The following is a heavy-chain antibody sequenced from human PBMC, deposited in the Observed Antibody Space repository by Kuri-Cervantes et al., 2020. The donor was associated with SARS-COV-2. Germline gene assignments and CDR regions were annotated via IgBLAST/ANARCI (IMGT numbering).Heavy chain of an antibody. V-gene: IGHV3-30-3*01. CDR3: ARGSGVPAANDY. CDR2: ISYDGSNK. Sequence: GESLKISCAASGFTFSSYALHWVRQAPGKGLEWVAVISYDGSNKYYADSVKGRFTISRDNSKNTLYLQMNSLRAEDTAVYYCARGSGVPAANDYWGQGTLVTVSS. CDR1: GFTFSSYA. J-gene: IGHJ4*02. D-gene: IGHD2-2*01.